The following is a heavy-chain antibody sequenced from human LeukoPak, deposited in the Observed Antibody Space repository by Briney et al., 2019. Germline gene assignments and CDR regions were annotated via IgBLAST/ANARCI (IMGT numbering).Heavy chain of an antibody. CDR2: IYYSGST. CDR3: ARVSRGVWFGESIDY. CDR1: GGSISSGGYY. D-gene: IGHD3-10*01. J-gene: IGHJ4*02. V-gene: IGHV4-31*03. Sequence: SETLSLTCTVSGGSISSGGYYWSWIRQHPGKGLEWIGYIYYSGSTYYNPSLKSRVTISVDTSKNQFPLKLSSVTAADTAVYYCARVSRGVWFGESIDYWGQGTLVTVSS.